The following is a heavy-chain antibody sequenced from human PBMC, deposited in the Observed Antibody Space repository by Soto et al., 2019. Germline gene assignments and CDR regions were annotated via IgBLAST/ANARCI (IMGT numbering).Heavy chain of an antibody. V-gene: IGHV3-30*03. CDR1: GFTFSSYG. CDR2: ISYDGSNK. Sequence: QVQLVQSGAEVKKPGRSLRLSCAASGFTFSSYGMHWVRQAPGKGLEWVAVISYDGSNKYYADSVKGRFTISRDNSKNTLYLQMNSLRAEDTAVYYCATIAAAGTFDYWGQGTLVTVSS. CDR3: ATIAAAGTFDY. J-gene: IGHJ4*02. D-gene: IGHD6-13*01.